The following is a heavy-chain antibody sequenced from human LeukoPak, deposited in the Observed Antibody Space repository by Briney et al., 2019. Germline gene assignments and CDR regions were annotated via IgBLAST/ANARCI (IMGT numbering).Heavy chain of an antibody. D-gene: IGHD2-15*01. CDR2: IQSKTDGGTT. CDR3: TTAPRWVWDIVVEG. V-gene: IGHV3-15*01. J-gene: IGHJ4*02. CDR1: GFTHSNAW. Sequence: GSLRLYCAASGFTHSNAWMSRVRPAPGKGPEWVGRIQSKTDGGTTDYAAPVKGRFTISRDDSKNTLYLQMNSLKTEDTAVYYCTTAPRWVWDIVVEGWGQGTLVTVSS.